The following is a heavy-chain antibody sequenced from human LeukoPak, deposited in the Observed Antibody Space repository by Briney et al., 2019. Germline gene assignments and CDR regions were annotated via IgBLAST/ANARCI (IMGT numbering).Heavy chain of an antibody. CDR2: ISAYNGNT. CDR3: AELYCSSTSCYNHWFDP. J-gene: IGHJ5*02. D-gene: IGHD2-2*02. V-gene: IGHV1-18*04. Sequence: AASVKVSCKASGYTFTSYGISWVRQAPGQGLEWMGWISAYNGNTNYAQKLQGRVTMTTDKSTSTAYMELRSLRSDDTAVYYCAELYCSSTSCYNHWFDPWGQGTLVTVSS. CDR1: GYTFTSYG.